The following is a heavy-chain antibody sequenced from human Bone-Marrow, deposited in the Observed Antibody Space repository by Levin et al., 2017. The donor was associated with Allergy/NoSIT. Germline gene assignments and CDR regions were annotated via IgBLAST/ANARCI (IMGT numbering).Heavy chain of an antibody. D-gene: IGHD2-15*01. Sequence: WASVKVSCKGSGYSFTSYWIGWVRQMPGKGLEWMGIIYPGDSDTRYSPSFQGQVTISADKSISTAYLQWSSLKASDTAMYYCARSAVVAATSDYWGQGTLVTVSS. V-gene: IGHV5-51*01. CDR2: IYPGDSDT. CDR1: GYSFTSYW. CDR3: ARSAVVAATSDY. J-gene: IGHJ4*02.